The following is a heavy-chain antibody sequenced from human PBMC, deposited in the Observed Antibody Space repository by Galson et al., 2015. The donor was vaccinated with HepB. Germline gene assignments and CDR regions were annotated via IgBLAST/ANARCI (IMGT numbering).Heavy chain of an antibody. V-gene: IGHV1-46*03. CDR3: ARAREIPDDYGEGSDAFDI. D-gene: IGHD4-17*01. J-gene: IGHJ3*02. Sequence: SVKVSCKASGYTFTSYYMHWVRQAPGQGLEWMGIINPSGGSTSYAQKFQGRVTMTRDTSASTVYMELSSLRSEDTAVYYCARAREIPDDYGEGSDAFDIWGQGTMVTVSS. CDR1: GYTFTSYY. CDR2: INPSGGST.